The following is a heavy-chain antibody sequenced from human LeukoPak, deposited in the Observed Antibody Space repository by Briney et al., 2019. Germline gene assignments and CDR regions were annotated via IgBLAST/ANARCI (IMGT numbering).Heavy chain of an antibody. CDR1: GYTFTGYY. CDR2: INPNSGGT. Sequence: ASVKVSCKASGYTFTGYYMHWVRQAPGQGLEWMGWINPNSGGTNYAQKFQGRVTMTRDTSISTAYMELSRLRSDDTAVYCCAREVAYCSGGSCYSPWFDPWGQGTLVTVSS. J-gene: IGHJ5*02. V-gene: IGHV1-2*02. CDR3: AREVAYCSGGSCYSPWFDP. D-gene: IGHD2-15*01.